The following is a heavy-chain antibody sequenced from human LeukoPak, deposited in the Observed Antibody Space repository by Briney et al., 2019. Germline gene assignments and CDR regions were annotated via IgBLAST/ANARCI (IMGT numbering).Heavy chain of an antibody. J-gene: IGHJ5*02. CDR1: GFTFSNYY. D-gene: IGHD3-22*01. V-gene: IGHV3-21*01. CDR3: ARDVYYYDSSGFDP. CDR2: ISGSSSYI. Sequence: SGGSLRLSCAASGFTFSNYYMNCVRQAPGKGLEWVSSISGSSSYIYYADSVKGRFTISRDNAKNSLYLQMNSLRAEDTAVYYCARDVYYYDSSGFDPWGQGTLVTVSS.